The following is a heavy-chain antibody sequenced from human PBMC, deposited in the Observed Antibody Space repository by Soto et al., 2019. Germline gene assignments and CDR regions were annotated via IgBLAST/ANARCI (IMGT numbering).Heavy chain of an antibody. J-gene: IGHJ4*02. V-gene: IGHV3-23*01. D-gene: IGHD3-3*01. Sequence: GGSLRLSCAASGFTFSSYAMSWVRQAPGKGLEWVSAISGSGGSTYYADSVKGRFTISRDNSKNTLYLQMNSLRAEETAVYYCAKRMKGGGYDFWGGYSDLFDYWGQGTLVTVSS. CDR3: AKRMKGGGYDFWGGYSDLFDY. CDR1: GFTFSSYA. CDR2: ISGSGGST.